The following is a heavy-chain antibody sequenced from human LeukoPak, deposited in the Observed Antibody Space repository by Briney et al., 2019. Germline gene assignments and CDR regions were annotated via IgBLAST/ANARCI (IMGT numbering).Heavy chain of an antibody. J-gene: IGHJ4*02. V-gene: IGHV3-9*01. CDR1: GFTFDDYA. CDR2: ITWNSGSI. Sequence: GGSLRLSCAASGFTFDDYAMHWVRHAPGKGLEWVSGITWNSGSIGYADSVKGRFTISRDNAKNSLYLQMNSLRAEDTALYYCAKDFCSSTNCYAFDYWGQGTLVTVSS. D-gene: IGHD2-2*01. CDR3: AKDFCSSTNCYAFDY.